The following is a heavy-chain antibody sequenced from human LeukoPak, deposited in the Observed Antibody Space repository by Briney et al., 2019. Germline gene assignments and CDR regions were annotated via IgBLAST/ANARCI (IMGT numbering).Heavy chain of an antibody. V-gene: IGHV3-66*02. CDR3: ARGQLVRVLGDF. D-gene: IGHD4/OR15-4a*01. J-gene: IGHJ4*02. CDR2: MYSRGSS. CDR1: GFTVGNNY. Sequence: GGSLRHSPAESGFTVGNNYMRRVRPAPGQGREWGALMYSRGSSHYADSERGRFTISRDSSKNTVYLQMSRLTAEDTAVYYCARGQLVRVLGDFWGEGTRVTVSS.